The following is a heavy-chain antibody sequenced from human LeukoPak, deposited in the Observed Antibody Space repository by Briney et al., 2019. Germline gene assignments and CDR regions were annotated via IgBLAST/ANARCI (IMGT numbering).Heavy chain of an antibody. CDR1: GYSLTELS. D-gene: IGHD2-2*01. J-gene: IGHJ4*02. V-gene: IGHV1-24*01. Sequence: ASVKVSCKVSGYSLTELSMHWVRQAPGKGLEWMGGFDPERGDTVYAQQFQGRVTMTEDISTDTASMELSSLRSEDTAVYYCAAGTWDQLLNYWGQGTLVTVSS. CDR2: FDPERGDT. CDR3: AAGTWDQLLNY.